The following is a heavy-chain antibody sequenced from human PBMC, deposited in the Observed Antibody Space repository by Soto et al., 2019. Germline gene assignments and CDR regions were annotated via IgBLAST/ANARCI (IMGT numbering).Heavy chain of an antibody. J-gene: IGHJ6*02. CDR1: GGSISSGGYY. Sequence: SETLSLTCTVSGGSISSGGYYWSWIRQHPGKGLEWIGYIYYSGSTYYNPSLKSRVTISVDTPKNQFSLKLSSVTAADTAVYYCAITGTTPYYYGMDVWGQGTTVPVSS. D-gene: IGHD1-7*01. CDR3: AITGTTPYYYGMDV. CDR2: IYYSGST. V-gene: IGHV4-31*03.